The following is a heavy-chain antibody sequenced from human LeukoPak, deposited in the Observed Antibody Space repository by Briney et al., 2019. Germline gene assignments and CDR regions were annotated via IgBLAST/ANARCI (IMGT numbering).Heavy chain of an antibody. CDR2: ISWNSGSI. J-gene: IGHJ4*02. CDR3: AKLAVAGPYFDY. V-gene: IGHV3-9*01. D-gene: IGHD6-19*01. CDR1: GFTFDDYA. Sequence: GRSLRLSCAASGFTFDDYAMHWVRQAPGKGLEWVSGISWNSGSIGYADSVKGRFTISRDNAKNSLYLQMNSLRAEDTALYYCAKLAVAGPYFDYWGRGTLVTVSS.